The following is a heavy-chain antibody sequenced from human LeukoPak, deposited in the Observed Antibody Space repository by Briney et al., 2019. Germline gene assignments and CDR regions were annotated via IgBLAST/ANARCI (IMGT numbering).Heavy chain of an antibody. Sequence: PSETLSLTCAVYGGSFSGYYWSWIRQPPGKGLEWIGEINHSGSTNYNPSLKSRVTISVDTSKNQFSLKLSSVTAADTAVYYCKTNCSGGSCYSGIDYWGQGTLVTVSS. CDR2: INHSGST. J-gene: IGHJ4*02. CDR3: KTNCSGGSCYSGIDY. D-gene: IGHD2-15*01. CDR1: GGSFSGYY. V-gene: IGHV4-34*01.